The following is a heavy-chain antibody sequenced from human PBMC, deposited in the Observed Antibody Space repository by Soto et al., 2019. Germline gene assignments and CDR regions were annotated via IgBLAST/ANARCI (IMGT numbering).Heavy chain of an antibody. CDR1: GGTFSSYA. Sequence: ASVKVSCKASGGTFSSYAISWVRQAPGQGLEWMGGIIPILGTANYAQKFQGRVTITADESTSTAYMELSSLRSEDTAVYYCVALFRGDGYWGQGTLVTVSS. D-gene: IGHD3-10*01. V-gene: IGHV1-69*13. CDR2: IIPILGTA. CDR3: VALFRGDGY. J-gene: IGHJ4*02.